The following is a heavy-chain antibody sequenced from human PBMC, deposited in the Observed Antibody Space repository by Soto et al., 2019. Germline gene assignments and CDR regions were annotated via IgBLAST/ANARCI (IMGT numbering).Heavy chain of an antibody. D-gene: IGHD6-13*01. CDR3: ERELAASGPAGYFEL. V-gene: IGHV4-31*03. CDR2: IYYSGSN. Sequence: QVQLQESGPGLVKPSQTLSLTCTVSGGSISSGGYYWSWIRQHPGKGLEWIGYIYYSGSNYYNPSLKRRVPRSGDTSKNQFSLKLSSVTAADTAVYYCERELAASGPAGYFELWGRGTLVTVSS. CDR1: GGSISSGGYY. J-gene: IGHJ2*01.